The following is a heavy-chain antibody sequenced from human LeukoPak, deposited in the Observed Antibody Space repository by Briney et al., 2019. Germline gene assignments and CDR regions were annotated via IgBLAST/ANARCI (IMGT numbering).Heavy chain of an antibody. CDR3: ARAVASSGYYWDY. D-gene: IGHD3-22*01. J-gene: IGHJ4*02. Sequence: PGGSLRLSCAASGFTFSSYSMNWVRQAPGKGLEWVSYISSSSSTIYYADSVKGRFTTSRDNAKNSLYLQMNSLRAEDTAVYYCARAVASSGYYWDYWGQGTLVTVSS. CDR1: GFTFSSYS. V-gene: IGHV3-48*01. CDR2: ISSSSSTI.